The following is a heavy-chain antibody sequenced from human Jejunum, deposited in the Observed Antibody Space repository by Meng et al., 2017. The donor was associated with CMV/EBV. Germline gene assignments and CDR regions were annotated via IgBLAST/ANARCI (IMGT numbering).Heavy chain of an antibody. CDR2: IIPVFDKT. Sequence: VSCKAPGSTFSNSATSWVRQAPGQGLEWMGNIIPVFDKTNYAQKFQGRVTITADRSTNTAYMELSSLRSDDTAIYYCAGGLGGTIDYWGQGTLVTVSS. D-gene: IGHD1-26*01. CDR1: GSTFSNSA. J-gene: IGHJ4*02. V-gene: IGHV1-69*04. CDR3: AGGLGGTIDY.